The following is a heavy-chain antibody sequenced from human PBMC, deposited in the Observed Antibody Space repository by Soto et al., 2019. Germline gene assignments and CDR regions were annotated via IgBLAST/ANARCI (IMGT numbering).Heavy chain of an antibody. V-gene: IGHV1-69*01. D-gene: IGHD6-19*01. CDR2: IIPIFGTA. CDR3: ASDSSGGYAPLKYYYFYGMDV. CDR1: GGTFSSYA. J-gene: IGHJ6*02. Sequence: QVQLVQSGAEVKKPGSSVKISCKASGGTFSSYAISWVRQAPGQGLEWMGGIIPIFGTAKYAQKFQGRVTITADESTSTAYMELSSIRSEDTAVYYCASDSSGGYAPLKYYYFYGMDVWGQGATVTVSS.